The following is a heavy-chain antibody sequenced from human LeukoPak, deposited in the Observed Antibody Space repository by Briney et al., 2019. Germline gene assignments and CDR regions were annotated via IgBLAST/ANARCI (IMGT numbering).Heavy chain of an antibody. Sequence: PGGSLRLSCSASGFTFSSYAMSWVRQAPGKGLEWVSTISYNGGDTYYADSVKGRFTISRDNSKNTLYVQMNSLRAEDTAVYYCAKTGWEPPTDTFYMWGQGTMVTVSS. J-gene: IGHJ3*02. CDR3: AKTGWEPPTDTFYM. CDR1: GFTFSSYA. CDR2: ISYNGGDT. D-gene: IGHD1-26*01. V-gene: IGHV3-23*01.